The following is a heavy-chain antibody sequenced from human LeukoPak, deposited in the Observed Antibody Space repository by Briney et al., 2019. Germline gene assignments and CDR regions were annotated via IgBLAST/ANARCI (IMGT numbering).Heavy chain of an antibody. CDR3: ARHVVGKYYYYYYGMDV. V-gene: IGHV5-51*01. D-gene: IGHD2-21*01. CDR2: IYPGDSDT. Sequence: RGESLKISCKGSGYCFTSYWIGWVRQLPGKGLEWMGIIYPGDSDTRYSPSFQGQVTISANKAISTAYLQWSSLKAADNAMYYCARHVVGKYYYYYYGMDVWGQGTTVTVSS. J-gene: IGHJ6*02. CDR1: GYCFTSYW.